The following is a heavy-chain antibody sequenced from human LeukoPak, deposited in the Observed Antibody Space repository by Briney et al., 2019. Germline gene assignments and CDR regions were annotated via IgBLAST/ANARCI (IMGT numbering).Heavy chain of an antibody. V-gene: IGHV3-23*01. J-gene: IGHJ4*02. CDR2: ISRSGGDT. D-gene: IGHD1-1*01. CDR1: GFIFSSYA. Sequence: GGSLTLSCAVSGFIFSSYAMGWVRPAPGEGLEWVSTISRSGGDTVHGDSVKGPLTPHRDNPKKTLSLQMNSLRRDDTAVYYCAIDWKPFDYWGQGALVTVSS. CDR3: AIDWKPFDY.